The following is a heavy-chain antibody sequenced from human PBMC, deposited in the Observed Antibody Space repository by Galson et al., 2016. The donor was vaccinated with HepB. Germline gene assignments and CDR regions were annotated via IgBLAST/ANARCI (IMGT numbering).Heavy chain of an antibody. D-gene: IGHD4-17*01. V-gene: IGHV4-30-2*01. CDR3: ARGPRGDYFNYWFHP. CDR2: IYHSGST. Sequence: TLSLTCAVSGGSISSDDYSWSWIRQPPGKGLEWIGYIYHSGSTYYNPSLKSRVTISVDRSKNQFSLKLSSVTAADTAVYYCARGPRGDYFNYWFHPWGQGTLVTVST. J-gene: IGHJ5*02. CDR1: GGSISSDDYS.